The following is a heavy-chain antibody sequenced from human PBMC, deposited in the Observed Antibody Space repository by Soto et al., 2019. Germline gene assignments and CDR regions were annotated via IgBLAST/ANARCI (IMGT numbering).Heavy chain of an antibody. V-gene: IGHV6-1*01. CDR1: GDSVSSDSAA. J-gene: IGHJ2*01. Sequence: SQTLSLTCAISGDSVSSDSAAWNWIRQSPSRGLEWLGRTYYRSKWYNDYAVSVKSRITINPDTSRNQFSLQLNSVTPEDTAVYYCARGTRWFSYWYFDLWGRGTLVTVSS. D-gene: IGHD2-15*01. CDR3: ARGTRWFSYWYFDL. CDR2: TYYRSKWYN.